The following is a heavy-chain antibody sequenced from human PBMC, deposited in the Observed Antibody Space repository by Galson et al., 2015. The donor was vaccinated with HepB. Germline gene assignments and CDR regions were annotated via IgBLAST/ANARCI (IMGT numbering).Heavy chain of an antibody. J-gene: IGHJ6*02. V-gene: IGHV3-30*04. CDR1: GFAFTSSA. Sequence: SLRLSCAASGFAFTSSALHWVRQTPGKGLEWVAVISFDGTTTYYADSVKGRFTISRDTSDNTLYLQMNSLRVEDTAVYYCAKEGGGDYVGSRYVGLGYFYGMGDWGQGTTVIVSS. D-gene: IGHD3-10*02. CDR3: AKEGGGDYVGSRYVGLGYFYGMGD. CDR2: ISFDGTTT.